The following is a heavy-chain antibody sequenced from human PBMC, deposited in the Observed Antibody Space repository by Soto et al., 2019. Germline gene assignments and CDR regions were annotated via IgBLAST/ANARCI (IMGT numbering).Heavy chain of an antibody. CDR1: GFTFSSYS. J-gene: IGHJ4*02. CDR2: ISSSSSYI. CDR3: ARDGASSSCVY. V-gene: IGHV3-21*01. Sequence: EVQLVESGGGLVKPGGSLRLSCAASGFTFSSYSMNWVRQAPGKGLEWVSSISSSSSYIYYADSVKGRFTISRDNAKNSLYLKMNGLRAEDTAVYYCARDGASSSCVYWGQGTLVTVSS. D-gene: IGHD6-13*01.